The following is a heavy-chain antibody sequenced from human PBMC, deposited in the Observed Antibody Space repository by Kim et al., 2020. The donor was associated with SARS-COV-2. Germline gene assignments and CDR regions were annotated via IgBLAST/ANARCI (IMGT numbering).Heavy chain of an antibody. CDR2: IIPILGIA. CDR1: GGTFSSYA. CDR3: ARDPITYCSSTSCQQGAFDI. Sequence: SVKVSCKASGGTFSSYAISWVRQAPGQGLEWMGRIIPILGIANYAQKFQGRVTITADKSTSTAYMELSSLRSEDTAVYYCARDPITYCSSTSCQQGAFDIWAQEPRAPVSS. J-gene: IGHJ3*02. V-gene: IGHV1-69*04. D-gene: IGHD2-2*01.